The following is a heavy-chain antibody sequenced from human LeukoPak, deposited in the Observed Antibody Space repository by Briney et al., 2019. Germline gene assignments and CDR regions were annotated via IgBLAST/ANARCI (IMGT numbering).Heavy chain of an antibody. V-gene: IGHV4-61*01. CDR1: GDSVSSSPYY. J-gene: IGHJ5*02. CDR2: TFSTST. CDR3: ARYKFHNYFDP. D-gene: IGHD5-24*01. Sequence: SETLSLTCSVSGDSVSSSPYYWGWIRQPPGKGLEWIGNTFSTSTLYNASLRSRVTIVVDTSKNQFSLKLTFATAADTAIYFCARYKFHNYFDPWGQGTLVVVSS.